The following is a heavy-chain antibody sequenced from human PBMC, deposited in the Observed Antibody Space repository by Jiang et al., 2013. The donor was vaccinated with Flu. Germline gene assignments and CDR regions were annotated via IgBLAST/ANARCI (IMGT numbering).Heavy chain of an antibody. J-gene: IGHJ4*02. D-gene: IGHD3-22*01. CDR3: ASFLDSSKMSYYFDY. Sequence: LLKPSETLSLTCAVYGGSFSGYYWSWIRQPPGKGLEWIGEINHSGSTNYNPSLKSRVTISVDTSKNQFSLKLSSVTAADTAVYYCASFLDSSKMSYYFDYWGQGTLVTVSS. V-gene: IGHV4-34*01. CDR1: GGSFSGYY. CDR2: INHSGST.